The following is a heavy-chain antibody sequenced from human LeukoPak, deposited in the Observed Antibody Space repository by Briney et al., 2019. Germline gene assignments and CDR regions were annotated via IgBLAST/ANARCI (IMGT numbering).Heavy chain of an antibody. V-gene: IGHV4-59*02. Sequence: PSETLSLTCSVSGVSVNKYYWAWIRQPPGKGLEWIGYFHYTGITNSNPSLKSRVNMSIDTSQNHFSLTLTSVTAADTGVYYCARATPGIEWYLSYWGQGTLVTVSS. D-gene: IGHD3-3*01. CDR3: ARATPGIEWYLSY. J-gene: IGHJ4*02. CDR1: GVSVNKYY. CDR2: FHYTGIT.